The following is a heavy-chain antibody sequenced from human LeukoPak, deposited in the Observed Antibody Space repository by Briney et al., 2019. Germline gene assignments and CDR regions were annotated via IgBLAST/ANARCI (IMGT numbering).Heavy chain of an antibody. V-gene: IGHV3-21*06. CDR1: GVTISTYE. CDR3: ARGTIGGNPASAY. J-gene: IGHJ4*02. D-gene: IGHD4-23*01. Sequence: GASLRLSCAASGVTISTYEMNWVRQAPGKGLEWVSSIGTDGYSYSAVSVKSRFTISRDNAKSTLYLQMDSLTVEDTALYYCARGTIGGNPASAYWGQGTLVTVSS. CDR2: IGTDGYS.